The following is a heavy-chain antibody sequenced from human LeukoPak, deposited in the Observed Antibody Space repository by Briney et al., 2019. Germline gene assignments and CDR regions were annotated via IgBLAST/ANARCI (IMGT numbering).Heavy chain of an antibody. CDR2: VSAYNGNT. D-gene: IGHD4-17*01. Sequence: ASVGVSCKASGYTFSGYGFSWVRQALGQGLEWMGWVSAYNGNTIYAQSYQGRVTMTTDTSTSTAYMELRSLRPDDTAVYYCARGAGSYGDYSLWLGYWGQGTLVTVFS. J-gene: IGHJ4*02. CDR1: GYTFSGYG. CDR3: ARGAGSYGDYSLWLGY. V-gene: IGHV1-18*01.